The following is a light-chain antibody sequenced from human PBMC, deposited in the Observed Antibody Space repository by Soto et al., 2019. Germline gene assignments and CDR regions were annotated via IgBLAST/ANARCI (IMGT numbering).Light chain of an antibody. Sequence: QSALTQPASVSGSPGQSITISCTGTSSDVGGYNYVSWYQQHPGKAPKLMIYEVSNRPSGVFNRFSGSKSGNTASLSISGLPAEDEDDYYCSSYTSSSTLGVVFGGGTKLTVL. V-gene: IGLV2-14*01. CDR3: SSYTSSSTLGVV. CDR1: SSDVGGYNY. J-gene: IGLJ2*01. CDR2: EVS.